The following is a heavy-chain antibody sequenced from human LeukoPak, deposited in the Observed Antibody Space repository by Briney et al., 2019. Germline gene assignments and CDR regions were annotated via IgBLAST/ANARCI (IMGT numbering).Heavy chain of an antibody. CDR2: LFPRTSDT. Sequence: GESLKISCKGSGYNFDSYWLAWVRHVPGKGLEWMGILFPRTSDTRYSPSFHGHVTISADKSINTAYLEWRSLKATDNAIYFCARQQMGFAPGGNGFDPWGQGTVVIVSS. CDR1: GYNFDSYW. V-gene: IGHV5-51*01. D-gene: IGHD1-26*01. J-gene: IGHJ3*01. CDR3: ARQQMGFAPGGNGFDP.